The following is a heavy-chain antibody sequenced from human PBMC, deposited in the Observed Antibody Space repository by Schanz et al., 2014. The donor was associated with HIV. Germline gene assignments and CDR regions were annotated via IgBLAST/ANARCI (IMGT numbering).Heavy chain of an antibody. V-gene: IGHV1-8*02. CDR3: ARGPKWEGLMDV. Sequence: VQLVQSRGEVKKPGASVKVSCKASGYSFTNFDVSWVRQASGLGLEWMGWMNPSTGNSGYAQMFQVRVTMTRDTSISTAYLEVDSLKSEDTAVYYCARGPKWEGLMDVWGQGTTVIVSS. CDR1: GYSFTNFD. CDR2: MNPSTGNS. D-gene: IGHD1-26*01. J-gene: IGHJ6*02.